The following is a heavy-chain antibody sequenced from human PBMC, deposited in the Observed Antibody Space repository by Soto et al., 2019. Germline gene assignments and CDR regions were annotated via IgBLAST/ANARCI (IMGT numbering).Heavy chain of an antibody. D-gene: IGHD6-13*01. J-gene: IGHJ4*02. CDR1: GFTFSIYA. CDR3: AKATRGGAATLIRDY. CDR2: ISGSGGST. V-gene: IGHV3-23*01. Sequence: EVQLLESGGGLVQPGGSPRLSCAAAGFTFSIYAMSWVRQAPGKGLEWVSAISGSGGSTYYADSVKGRFTISRDNSKNTLYLQMNSLRADDTAVYYCAKATRGGAATLIRDYWGQGTLVTVSS.